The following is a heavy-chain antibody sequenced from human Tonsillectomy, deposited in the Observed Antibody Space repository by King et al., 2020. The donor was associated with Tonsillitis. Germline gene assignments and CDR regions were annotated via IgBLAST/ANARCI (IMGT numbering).Heavy chain of an antibody. D-gene: IGHD3-3*01. Sequence: VQLVESGGGVVQPGTSLKLSCEASGFTFSTHAMHWVRQAPGKGLEWVAVISSDASHVYYGDSLQGRVTISSDNSMNTLYLQVSSLRVEDTAVYYCAKGPSLNYDAWGAYYLDFWGQGTLVTVSS. CDR3: AKGPSLNYDAWGAYYLDF. CDR1: GFTFSTHA. V-gene: IGHV3-30*18. J-gene: IGHJ4*02. CDR2: ISSDASHV.